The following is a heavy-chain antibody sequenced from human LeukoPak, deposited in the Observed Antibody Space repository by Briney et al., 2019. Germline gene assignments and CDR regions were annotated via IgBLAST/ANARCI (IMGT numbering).Heavy chain of an antibody. J-gene: IGHJ3*01. Sequence: GGSLRLSCAASGFTFSSYAMSWVRQAPGKGLEWVSAISGSGGSTYYADSVKGRFTISRDNAKNSLYLQMNSLRVDDTALYYCARESSSSWRDAFDFWGQGIMVTVSS. D-gene: IGHD3-22*01. V-gene: IGHV3-23*01. CDR3: ARESSSSWRDAFDF. CDR2: ISGSGGST. CDR1: GFTFSSYA.